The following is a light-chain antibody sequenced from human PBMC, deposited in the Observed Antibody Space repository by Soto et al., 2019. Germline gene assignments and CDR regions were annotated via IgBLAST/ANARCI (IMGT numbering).Light chain of an antibody. CDR3: QTWGTGIWV. Sequence: QSVLTQSPSASASLGASVKLTCTLSSGFSSYAIAWHQQQPEKGPRFLMKLNSDGSHNKGDGIPDRFSGSSSGAERYLTISSLQSEDEADYYCQTWGTGIWVFGGGTKVTVL. V-gene: IGLV4-69*01. CDR2: LNSDGSH. J-gene: IGLJ3*02. CDR1: SGFSSYA.